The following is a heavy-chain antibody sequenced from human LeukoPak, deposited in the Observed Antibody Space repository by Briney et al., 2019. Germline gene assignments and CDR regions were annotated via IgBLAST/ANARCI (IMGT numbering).Heavy chain of an antibody. J-gene: IGHJ3*02. D-gene: IGHD2-15*01. V-gene: IGHV3-7*01. Sequence: GSLRLSCAASGFTFSDNYMSWIRQAPGKGLEWVANIRQDGSDKFYVDSVKGRFTISRDNAQNSLYLQMNSLRAEDTAVYYCARDPGDVAAAHDAFDIWGQGTMVTVSS. CDR2: IRQDGSDK. CDR1: GFTFSDNY. CDR3: ARDPGDVAAAHDAFDI.